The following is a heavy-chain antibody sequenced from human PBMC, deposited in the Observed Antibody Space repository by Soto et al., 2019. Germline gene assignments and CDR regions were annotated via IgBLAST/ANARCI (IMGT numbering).Heavy chain of an antibody. CDR1: GGSMSSYY. D-gene: IGHD3-3*01. V-gene: IGHV4-4*07. CDR3: ARGQRFSDWFDP. J-gene: IGHJ5*02. Sequence: SETLSLTCTVSGGSMSSYYWTWIRQPAGKGLEWIGRVYSSGGTHYNPTLKSRVTISIDTSKNQFSLRLLSVTDADTAVYFCARGQRFSDWFDPWGQGTLVTVSS. CDR2: VYSSGGT.